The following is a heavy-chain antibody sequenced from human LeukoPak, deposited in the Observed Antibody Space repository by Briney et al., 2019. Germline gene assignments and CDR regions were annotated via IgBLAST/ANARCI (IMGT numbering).Heavy chain of an antibody. J-gene: IGHJ4*02. CDR3: ARAGSYCLEY. D-gene: IGHD1-26*01. Sequence: SETLSLTCAVSGGSFSSGYRWSWVRQPPGKGLEWIGEIYHSGSTNYNPSLKSRVAISVDKSKNEFSLTLSSATAADTAVYFCARAGSYCLEYWGQGSLVTVSS. CDR2: IYHSGST. V-gene: IGHV4-4*02. CDR1: GGSFSSGYR.